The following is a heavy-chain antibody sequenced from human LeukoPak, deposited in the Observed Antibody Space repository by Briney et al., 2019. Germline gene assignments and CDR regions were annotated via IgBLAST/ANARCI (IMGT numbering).Heavy chain of an antibody. CDR2: IYSGGST. Sequence: GGSLRLSCAASGFTVSSNYMSWVRQAPGKGLEWVSVIYSGGSTYYADSVKGRFTISRDNSKNTLYLQMNSLRAEDTAVYYCARDSSAVAGSDYWGQGTLVTVSS. D-gene: IGHD6-19*01. V-gene: IGHV3-66*01. CDR3: ARDSSAVAGSDY. J-gene: IGHJ4*02. CDR1: GFTVSSNY.